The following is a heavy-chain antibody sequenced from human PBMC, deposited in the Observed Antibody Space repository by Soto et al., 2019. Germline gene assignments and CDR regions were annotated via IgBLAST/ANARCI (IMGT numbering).Heavy chain of an antibody. V-gene: IGHV4-4*02. J-gene: IGHJ5*02. Sequence: QMQLQESGPGLVKPSGTLSLTCAVSGDSISSSNWWSWVRQPPGKGLEWIGEIYHSGSSNYNPSRKSLVTISIDKSKNQFSLKLSSVTAADTAVYYCARSLLLLGWFDPWGLGTLVTVSS. CDR1: GDSISSSNW. D-gene: IGHD3-10*01. CDR3: ARSLLLLGWFDP. CDR2: IYHSGSS.